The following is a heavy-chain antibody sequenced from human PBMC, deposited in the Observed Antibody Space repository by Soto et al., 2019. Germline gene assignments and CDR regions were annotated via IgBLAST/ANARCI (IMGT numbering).Heavy chain of an antibody. D-gene: IGHD3-3*01. CDR2: INPNSGGT. V-gene: IGHV1-2*02. J-gene: IGHJ3*02. CDR1: GYTFTSYG. Sequence: ASVKVSCKASGYTFTSYGIHWVRQAPGQRLEWLGWINPNSGGTNYAQRFQGSVTMTRDTSISTAYMELSRLRSDDSAVYHSARSKPNSDFRNHLTSLHTFDTWGQGTMVTVSS. CDR3: ARSKPNSDFRNHLTSLHTFDT.